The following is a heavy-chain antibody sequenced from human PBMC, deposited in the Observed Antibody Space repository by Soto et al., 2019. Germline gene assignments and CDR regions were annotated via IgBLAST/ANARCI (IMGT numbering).Heavy chain of an antibody. CDR2: IYYSGST. D-gene: IGHD3-3*01. Sequence: PSETLSLTCTVSGASISSGGYYWSWIRQHPGKGLEWIGYIYYSGSTYYNPSLKSRVTISVDTSKNQFSLKLSSVTAADTAVYYCASFYSDYDFWSGYSKWFDPWGQGTLVTVSS. CDR1: GASISSGGYY. V-gene: IGHV4-31*03. J-gene: IGHJ5*02. CDR3: ASFYSDYDFWSGYSKWFDP.